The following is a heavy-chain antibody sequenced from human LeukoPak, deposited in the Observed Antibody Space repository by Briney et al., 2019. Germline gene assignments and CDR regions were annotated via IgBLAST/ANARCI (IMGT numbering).Heavy chain of an antibody. Sequence: QAGGSLRLSCAASGFTFSSYWMHWVRQAPGKGLEWVSAITGSGGSTYYADSVKGRFTISRDNSKNTLYVQMNSLRAEDTAVYYCATERNWVFDYWGQGTLVTVSS. D-gene: IGHD7-27*01. CDR1: GFTFSSYW. V-gene: IGHV3-23*01. CDR2: ITGSGGST. CDR3: ATERNWVFDY. J-gene: IGHJ4*02.